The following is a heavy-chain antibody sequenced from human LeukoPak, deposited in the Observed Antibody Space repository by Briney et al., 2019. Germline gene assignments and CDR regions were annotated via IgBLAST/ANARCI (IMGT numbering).Heavy chain of an antibody. J-gene: IGHJ4*02. Sequence: EASVKVSCKASGGTFSSYAISWVRQAPGQGLEWMGRIIPIFGTANYEQKFQGRVTITADKSTSTAYMELSSLRSEDTAVYYCARVGESSSWYYFDYWGQGTLVTVSS. D-gene: IGHD6-13*01. V-gene: IGHV1-69*06. CDR3: ARVGESSSWYYFDY. CDR1: GGTFSSYA. CDR2: IIPIFGTA.